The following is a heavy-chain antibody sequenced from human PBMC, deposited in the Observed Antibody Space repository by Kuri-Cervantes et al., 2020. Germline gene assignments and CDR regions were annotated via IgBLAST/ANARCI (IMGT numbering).Heavy chain of an antibody. CDR1: SGSIISYY. J-gene: IGHJ3*02. V-gene: IGHV4-4*07. CDR2: IYTSGST. Sequence: GSLRLSCTVSSGSIISYYWSWSRQPAGKGLEWIGRIYTSGSTNYNHSLKSPVTISVDTYKNQFSLKLSSVTDADTAVCLCAREKTGGDYPLGAFDIWGQGTMVTVSS. CDR3: AREKTGGDYPLGAFDI. D-gene: IGHD4-17*01.